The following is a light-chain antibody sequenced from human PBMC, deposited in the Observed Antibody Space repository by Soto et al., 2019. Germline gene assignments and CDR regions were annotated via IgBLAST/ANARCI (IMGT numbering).Light chain of an antibody. CDR3: QQYNSYSPT. Sequence: IQMTQSPSTLSASVGDRVTITCRASQFMSVWLAWYQQKPGTAPKLLIYKASSLESGVPTRFSGSGSGTEFTLTISSLQPDDSATYYCQQYNSYSPTFGQGTKVDI. J-gene: IGKJ1*01. CDR1: QFMSVW. V-gene: IGKV1-5*03. CDR2: KAS.